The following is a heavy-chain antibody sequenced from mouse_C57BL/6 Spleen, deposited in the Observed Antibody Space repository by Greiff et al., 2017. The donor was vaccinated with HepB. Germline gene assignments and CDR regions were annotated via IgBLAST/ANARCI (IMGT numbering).Heavy chain of an antibody. CDR3: ERRGDYYYFDY. V-gene: IGHV1-81*01. Sequence: VQLQESGAELARPGASVKLSCKASGYTFTSYGISWVKQRTGQGLEWIGEIYPRSGNTYYNEKFKGKATLTADKSSSTAYMELRSLTSEDSAVYFCERRGDYYYFDYWGQGTTLTVSS. J-gene: IGHJ2*01. CDR1: GYTFTSYG. CDR2: IYPRSGNT. D-gene: IGHD2-13*01.